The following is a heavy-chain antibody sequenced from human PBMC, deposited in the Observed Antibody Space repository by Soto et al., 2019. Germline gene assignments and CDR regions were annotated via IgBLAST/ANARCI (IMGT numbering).Heavy chain of an antibody. CDR3: ARVGPPSPAVIWFFDL. CDR1: GGSFRTYA. Sequence: QGQLVQSGAEVKKPGSSVKVSCRASGGSFRTYAINWVRQAPGQGLEWMGGSIPMLAAPTYAQKFQGRLPITADASTTTVYMELSSLTSEDTAVYYCARVGPPSPAVIWFFDLWGRGALVTVSS. CDR2: SIPMLAAP. D-gene: IGHD2-21*01. V-gene: IGHV1-69*01. J-gene: IGHJ2*01.